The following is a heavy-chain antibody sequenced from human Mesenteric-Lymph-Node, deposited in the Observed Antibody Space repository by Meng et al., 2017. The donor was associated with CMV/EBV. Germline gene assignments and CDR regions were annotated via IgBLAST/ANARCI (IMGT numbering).Heavy chain of an antibody. Sequence: SETLSLTCAVYGGSFSGYYWSWIRQPPGKGLEWIGEINHSGSTNYNPSLKSRVTISVDTSKNQFFLKLSSVTAADTAVYYCARPATAANTYYYYGMDVWGQGTTVTVSS. J-gene: IGHJ6*02. D-gene: IGHD2-2*01. V-gene: IGHV4-34*01. CDR3: ARPATAANTYYYYGMDV. CDR2: INHSGST. CDR1: GGSFSGYY.